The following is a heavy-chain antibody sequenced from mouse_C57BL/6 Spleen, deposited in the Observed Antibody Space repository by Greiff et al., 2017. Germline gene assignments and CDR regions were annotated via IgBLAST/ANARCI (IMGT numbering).Heavy chain of an antibody. CDR3: ASTTTVVPSGFDY. J-gene: IGHJ2*01. CDR2: IDPSDSYT. CDR1: GYTFTSYW. D-gene: IGHD1-1*01. V-gene: IGHV1-50*01. Sequence: VQLQQPGAELVKPGASVKLSCKASGYTFTSYWMQWVKQRPGQGLEWIGEIDPSDSYTNYNQKFTGKATWTVDTSSSTADMQLSSMTSEDSAVYYCASTTTVVPSGFDYWGQGTTLTVSA.